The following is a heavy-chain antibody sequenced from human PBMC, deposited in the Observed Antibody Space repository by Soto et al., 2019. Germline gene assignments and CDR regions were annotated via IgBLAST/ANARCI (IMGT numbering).Heavy chain of an antibody. Sequence: QVQLVESGGGVVQPGRSLRLSCAASGFTFSSYGMHWVRQAPGKGLEWVAVIWYDGSNKYYADSVKGRFTISRDNSKNTLYLQMNSLRAEDTAVYYCAREEEVAVPWFDPWGQGTLVTVSS. CDR3: AREEEVAVPWFDP. CDR2: IWYDGSNK. D-gene: IGHD6-19*01. J-gene: IGHJ5*02. V-gene: IGHV3-33*01. CDR1: GFTFSSYG.